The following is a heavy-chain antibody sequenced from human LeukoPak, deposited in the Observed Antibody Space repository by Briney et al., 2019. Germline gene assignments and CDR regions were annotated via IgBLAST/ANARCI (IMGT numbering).Heavy chain of an antibody. D-gene: IGHD3-9*01. CDR1: GFTFSDYY. V-gene: IGHV3-11*05. J-gene: IGHJ6*02. CDR3: ARVSRYYDILTGYLPYGMDV. Sequence: GGSLRLSCAASGFTFSDYYMSWIRQAPGKGLEWVSYISSSSSYTNYADSVKGRFTSPRDNAKNSLYLQMKSLRAEDTAVYYCARVSRYYDILTGYLPYGMDVWGQGTTVTVSS. CDR2: ISSSSSYT.